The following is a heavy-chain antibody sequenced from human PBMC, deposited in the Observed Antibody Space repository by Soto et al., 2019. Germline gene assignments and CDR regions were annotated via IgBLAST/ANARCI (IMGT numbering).Heavy chain of an antibody. V-gene: IGHV1-69*05. J-gene: IGHJ5*02. CDR3: ARMRQLVPVEWSDP. CDR1: GGTFSSYA. CDR2: IIPIFGTA. Sequence: SVKVSCKASGGTFSSYAISWVRQAPGQGLEWMGGIIPIFGTANYAQKFQGRVTITTDKSTSTAYMELSSLRSEDTAVYYCARMRQLVPVEWSDPWGQGTLVTVSS. D-gene: IGHD6-6*01.